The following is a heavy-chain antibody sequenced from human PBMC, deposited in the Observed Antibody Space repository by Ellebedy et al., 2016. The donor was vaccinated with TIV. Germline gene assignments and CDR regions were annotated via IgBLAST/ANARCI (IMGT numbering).Heavy chain of an antibody. Sequence: ASVKVSCKASGYTFTSYGINWVRQAPGQGLEWMGRITPILGRPGYAQNFQGRVTINADKSTGTPYLELSSLRSEDTALYYCATDSRYSYGYRFDFWGQGTLVIVSS. CDR1: GYTFTSYG. V-gene: IGHV1-69*04. CDR2: ITPILGRP. CDR3: ATDSRYSYGYRFDF. D-gene: IGHD5-18*01. J-gene: IGHJ4*02.